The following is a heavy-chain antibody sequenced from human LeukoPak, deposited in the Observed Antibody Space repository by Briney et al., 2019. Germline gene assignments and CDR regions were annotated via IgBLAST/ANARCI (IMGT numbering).Heavy chain of an antibody. CDR3: AKPNHPTLTIFGVVKDYYYYGMDV. J-gene: IGHJ6*02. V-gene: IGHV3-23*01. Sequence: PGGSLRLSCAASGFSFGSYAMSWVRQAAGKGLEWVSEICGSVSGSGDCTHYADSVKGRFTISRDNSKNTLYLQMNSLRAEDTAVYYCAKPNHPTLTIFGVVKDYYYYGMDVWGQGTTVTVSS. CDR1: GFSFGSYA. CDR2: ICGSVSGSGDCT. D-gene: IGHD3-3*01.